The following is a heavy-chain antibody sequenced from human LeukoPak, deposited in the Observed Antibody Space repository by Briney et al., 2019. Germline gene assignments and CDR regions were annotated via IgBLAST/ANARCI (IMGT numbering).Heavy chain of an antibody. J-gene: IGHJ6*02. CDR2: IGSSGSPT. Sequence: GSLRLSCAASGFAFSSYNMNWVRQAPGKGLEWISYIGSSGSPTHYADSVRGRFTISRNNAENSLYLQMNSLRAEDTAVYYCSRVLYSSGWVFGGYCAMDVWGQGTTVTVSS. V-gene: IGHV3-48*03. CDR1: GFAFSSYN. CDR3: SRVLYSSGWVFGGYCAMDV. D-gene: IGHD6-19*01.